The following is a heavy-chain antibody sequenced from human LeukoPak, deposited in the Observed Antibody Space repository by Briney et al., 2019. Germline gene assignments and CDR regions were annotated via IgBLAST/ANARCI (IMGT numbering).Heavy chain of an antibody. V-gene: IGHV3-48*02. Sequence: PGGSLRLSCAASGFTFTRFGMVWVRQAPGKGLEWVSYISGSTSAVYYADSVRGRFTISRDNAKNSLYLQMNSLRDDDTAVYYCARRERQSANYYYFDYWGREPWSPSPQ. CDR1: GFTFTRFG. CDR3: ARRERQSANYYYFDY. CDR2: ISGSTSAV. J-gene: IGHJ4*02. D-gene: IGHD4/OR15-4a*01.